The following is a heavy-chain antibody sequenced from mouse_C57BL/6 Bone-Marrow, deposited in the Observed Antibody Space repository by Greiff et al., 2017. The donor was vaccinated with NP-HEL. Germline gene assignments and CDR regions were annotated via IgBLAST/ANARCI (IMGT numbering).Heavy chain of an antibody. CDR2: INYDGSST. J-gene: IGHJ2*01. Sequence: EVQLVESEGGLVQPGSSMKLSCTASGFTFSDYYMAWVRQVPEKGLEWVANINYDGSSTYYLDSLKSRFIISRDNAKNILYLQMSSLKSEDTATYYCARVYYYGSNWGQGTTLTVSS. CDR3: ARVYYYGSN. CDR1: GFTFSDYY. D-gene: IGHD1-1*01. V-gene: IGHV5-16*01.